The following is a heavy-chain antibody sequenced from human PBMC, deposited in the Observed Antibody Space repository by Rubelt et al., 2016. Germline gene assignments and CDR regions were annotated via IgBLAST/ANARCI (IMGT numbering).Heavy chain of an antibody. J-gene: IGHJ5*02. CDR3: ARISALITGTTGA. Sequence: GKGLEWMGRIDPSDSYTNYSPSFQGHVTISADKSISTAYLQWSSLKASDTAMYYCARISALITGTTGAWGQGTLVTVSS. CDR2: IDPSDSYT. V-gene: IGHV5-10-1*01. D-gene: IGHD1-20*01.